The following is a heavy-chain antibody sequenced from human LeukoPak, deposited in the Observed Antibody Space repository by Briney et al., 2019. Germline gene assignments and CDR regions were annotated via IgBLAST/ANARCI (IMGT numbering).Heavy chain of an antibody. Sequence: SETLSLTCTVSGGSISSYYWSWIRQPAGKGLEWIGRIYTRGSTNYNPSLKSRVTMSVDTSKNQFSLKLSSVTAADTAVYYCARVKIVVVPAAVQYYFDYWGQGTLVTVSS. J-gene: IGHJ4*02. D-gene: IGHD2-2*02. CDR2: IYTRGST. CDR3: ARVKIVVVPAAVQYYFDY. V-gene: IGHV4-4*07. CDR1: GGSISSYY.